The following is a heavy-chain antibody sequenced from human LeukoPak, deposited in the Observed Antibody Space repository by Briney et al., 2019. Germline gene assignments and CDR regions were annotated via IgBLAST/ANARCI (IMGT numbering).Heavy chain of an antibody. V-gene: IGHV1-69*05. Sequence: ASVKVSCKASGGTFSSYAISWVRQAPGQGLEWMGGIFPIFGTANYAQKFQGRVTITTDESTSTAYMELSSLRSEDTAVYYCARVCGTDYYDSSGYYDYWGQGTLVTVSS. J-gene: IGHJ4*02. CDR2: IFPIFGTA. CDR1: GGTFSSYA. CDR3: ARVCGTDYYDSSGYYDY. D-gene: IGHD3-22*01.